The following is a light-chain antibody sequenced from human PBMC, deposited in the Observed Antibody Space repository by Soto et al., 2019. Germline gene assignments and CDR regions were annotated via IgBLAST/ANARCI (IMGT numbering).Light chain of an antibody. Sequence: QSALTQPASVSGSPGQSITISCTGTSSDVGSYNLVSWYQQHPGKAPKVMIYEGSKRPSGVSNRFSASKSGTTASLTISGLPAEDEADYYCCSYAGNSIYVFGSGTKLTVL. CDR2: EGS. J-gene: IGLJ1*01. V-gene: IGLV2-23*01. CDR1: SSDVGSYNL. CDR3: CSYAGNSIYV.